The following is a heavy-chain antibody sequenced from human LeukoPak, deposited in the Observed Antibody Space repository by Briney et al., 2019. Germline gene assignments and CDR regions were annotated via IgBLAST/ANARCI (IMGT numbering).Heavy chain of an antibody. CDR2: MNPNKGDS. V-gene: IGHV1-8*03. CDR3: ARTTSFTASGYDY. J-gene: IGHJ4*02. Sequence: ASVTVSCKASGYTFTNYHINWVRQATGQGLEWMGWMNPNKGDSGYAQKFQGRVAITRDTSISTSYMELRSLSSDDTAVYFCARTTSFTASGYDYWGQGTLVTVSS. CDR1: GYTFTNYH. D-gene: IGHD6-25*01.